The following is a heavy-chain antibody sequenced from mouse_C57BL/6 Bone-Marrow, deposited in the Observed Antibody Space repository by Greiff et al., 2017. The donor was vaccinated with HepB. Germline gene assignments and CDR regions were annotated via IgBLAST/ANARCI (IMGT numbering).Heavy chain of an antibody. D-gene: IGHD1-1*01. CDR1: GYTFTSYW. J-gene: IGHJ4*01. CDR3: ARGTTVGPHAMDY. CDR2: IYPGSGST. V-gene: IGHV1-55*01. Sequence: QVQLQQPGAELVKPGASVKMSCKASGYTFTSYWITWVKQRPGQGLEWIGDIYPGSGSTNYNEKFKSKATLTVDTSSSTAYMQLSSLTSEDAAVYYCARGTTVGPHAMDYWGQGTSGTVSS.